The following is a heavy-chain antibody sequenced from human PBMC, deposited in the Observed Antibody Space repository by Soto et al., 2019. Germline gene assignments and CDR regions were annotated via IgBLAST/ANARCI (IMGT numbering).Heavy chain of an antibody. D-gene: IGHD3-3*01. V-gene: IGHV3-23*01. CDR1: GFTFSSYA. J-gene: IGHJ6*02. CDR2: ISGSGGST. Sequence: GGSLRLSCAASGFTFSSYAMSWVRQAPGKGLEWVSAISGSGGSTYYADSVKGRFTISRDNSKNTLYLQMNSLRAEDTAVYYCAKFRLNYDFWSGYYKYYYYGMDVWGQGTTVTVSS. CDR3: AKFRLNYDFWSGYYKYYYYGMDV.